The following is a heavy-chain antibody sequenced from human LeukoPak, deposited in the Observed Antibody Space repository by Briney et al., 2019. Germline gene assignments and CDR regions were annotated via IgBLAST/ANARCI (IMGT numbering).Heavy chain of an antibody. CDR3: ARVSAAHPYFDY. Sequence: SETLSLTCTVSGYSISSGYYWGWIRQPPGKGLEWIGSIYHSGSTYYNPSLKSRVTISVDTSKNQFSLKLSSVTAADTAVYYCARVSAAHPYFDYWGQGTLVTVSS. D-gene: IGHD6-13*01. V-gene: IGHV4-38-2*02. CDR1: GYSISSGYY. J-gene: IGHJ4*02. CDR2: IYHSGST.